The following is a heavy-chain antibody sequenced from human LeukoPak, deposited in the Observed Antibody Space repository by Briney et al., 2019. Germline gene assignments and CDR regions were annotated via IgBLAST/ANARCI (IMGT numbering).Heavy chain of an antibody. CDR2: INPSGGST. V-gene: IGHV1-46*01. J-gene: IGHJ3*02. CDR1: GYTFTNYA. D-gene: IGHD2-15*01. CDR3: ARERVCSGGSCYVSAFDI. Sequence: GASVKVSCKASGYTFTNYAMNWVRQAPGQGLEWMGIINPSGGSTSYAQKFQGRVTMTRDTSTSTVYMELSSLRSEDTAVYYCARERVCSGGSCYVSAFDIWGQGTMVTVSS.